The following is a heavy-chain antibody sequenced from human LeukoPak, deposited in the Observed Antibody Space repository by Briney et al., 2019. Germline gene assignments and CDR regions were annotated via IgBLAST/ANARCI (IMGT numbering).Heavy chain of an antibody. CDR3: ARDLRAYGTSSADY. Sequence: GGSLRLSCAASGFTFSGSAMHWVRQASGKGLEWVGRIRSKANSYSTVYAASVKGRFTMSRDDSKNTAYLQMNSLKTEDTAVYYCARDLRAYGTSSADYWGQGTLVTVSS. CDR2: IRSKANSYST. D-gene: IGHD6-6*01. CDR1: GFTFSGSA. V-gene: IGHV3-73*01. J-gene: IGHJ4*02.